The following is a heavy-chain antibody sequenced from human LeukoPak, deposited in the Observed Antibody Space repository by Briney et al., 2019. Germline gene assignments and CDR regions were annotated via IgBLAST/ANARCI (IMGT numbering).Heavy chain of an antibody. CDR2: ISGSGGST. J-gene: IGHJ4*02. D-gene: IGHD2-15*01. CDR1: GFTFSSYD. V-gene: IGHV3-23*01. Sequence: GGSLRLSCAASGFTFSSYDMRWVRQAPGKGLEWVSAISGSGGSTYYADSVKGRFTISRDNSKNTLYLQMNSLRAEDTAVYYCAKDSLLGPLFDYWGQGTLVTVSS. CDR3: AKDSLLGPLFDY.